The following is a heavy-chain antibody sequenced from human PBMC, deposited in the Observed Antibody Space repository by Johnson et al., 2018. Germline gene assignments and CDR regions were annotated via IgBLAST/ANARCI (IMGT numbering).Heavy chain of an antibody. CDR3: AKDMQIWRHGDY. Sequence: VQLVQSGGGLVQPGGSLRLSCAASGFTFKNYALSWVRQAPGKGLEWVSGISSSGGNTHYIDSVKGRFSISRDNSKDTLYLHMDKLTVEDTAIYFCAKDMQIWRHGDYWGQGTLVTVSS. CDR1: GFTFKNYA. D-gene: IGHD2-2*01. J-gene: IGHJ4*02. CDR2: ISSSGGNT. V-gene: IGHV3-23*04.